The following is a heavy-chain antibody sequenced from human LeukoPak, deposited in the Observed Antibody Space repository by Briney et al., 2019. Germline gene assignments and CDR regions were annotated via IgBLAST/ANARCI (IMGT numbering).Heavy chain of an antibody. V-gene: IGHV4-34*01. D-gene: IGHD2-2*02. CDR1: GGSFSGYY. Sequence: SETLSLTCAVYGGSFSGYYWSWIRQPPGKGLEWIGEINHSGSTNYNPSLKSRVTMSVDTSKNQFSLKLSSVTAADTAVYYCARGRYTLDYWGQGTLVTVSS. CDR2: INHSGST. CDR3: ARGRYTLDY. J-gene: IGHJ4*02.